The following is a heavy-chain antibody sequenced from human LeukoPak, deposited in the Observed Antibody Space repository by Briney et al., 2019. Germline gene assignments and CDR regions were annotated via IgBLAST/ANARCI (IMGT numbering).Heavy chain of an antibody. CDR2: IYPGDSDT. Sequence: GESLKISCKGSGYSFTSYWIGWVRQMPGKGLEWMGIIYPGDSDTRYSPSFQGQVTISADKSISTAYLQWSSLEASDTAMFYCARGGGNEILPYYFDYWGRGTLVTVSS. CDR3: ARGGGNEILPYYFDY. D-gene: IGHD2/OR15-2a*01. CDR1: GYSFTSYW. V-gene: IGHV5-51*01. J-gene: IGHJ4*02.